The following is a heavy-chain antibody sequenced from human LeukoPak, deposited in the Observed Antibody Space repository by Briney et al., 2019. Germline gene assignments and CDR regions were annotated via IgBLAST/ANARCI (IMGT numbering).Heavy chain of an antibody. CDR2: IYSGGST. CDR1: GFAVSSNY. V-gene: IGHV3-53*01. CDR3: ARDPANTRSL. J-gene: IGHJ3*01. D-gene: IGHD1/OR15-1a*01. Sequence: GGSLRLSCAASGFAVSSNYMSWVRQAPGKGLEWVSVIYSGGSTYYADSVKGRFTISRDNSKNTLYLQMNSLRAEDTAGYYCARDPANTRSLWGQGTMVTVSS.